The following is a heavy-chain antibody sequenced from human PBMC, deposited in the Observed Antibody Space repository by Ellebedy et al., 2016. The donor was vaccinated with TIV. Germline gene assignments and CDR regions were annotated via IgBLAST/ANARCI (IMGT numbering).Heavy chain of an antibody. CDR3: AKECNYLTFRYYYYYMDV. Sequence: GGSLRLXXAASGFTFSSYGMHWVRQAPGKGLEWVAVISYDGSNKYYADSVKGRFTISRDNSKNTLYLQMNSLRAEDTAVYYCAKECNYLTFRYYYYYMDVWGKGTTVTVSS. CDR1: GFTFSSYG. D-gene: IGHD4-11*01. V-gene: IGHV3-30*18. J-gene: IGHJ6*03. CDR2: ISYDGSNK.